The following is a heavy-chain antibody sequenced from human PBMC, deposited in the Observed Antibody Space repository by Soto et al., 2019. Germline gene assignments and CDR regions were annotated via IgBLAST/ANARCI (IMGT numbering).Heavy chain of an antibody. Sequence: QVQLVESGGGVVQPGRSLRLSCAASGFTFSSYGMHWVRQAPGKGLEWVAVIWYDGSNKYYADSVKGRFTISRDNSKNTLYLQMNSLRAEDTAVYYCARVTGDPYYYGMDVWGQGTTVTVSS. CDR3: ARVTGDPYYYGMDV. J-gene: IGHJ6*02. V-gene: IGHV3-33*01. D-gene: IGHD3-16*01. CDR1: GFTFSSYG. CDR2: IWYDGSNK.